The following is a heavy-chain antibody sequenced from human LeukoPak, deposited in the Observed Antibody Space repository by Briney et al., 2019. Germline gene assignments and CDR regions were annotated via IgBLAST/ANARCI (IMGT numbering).Heavy chain of an antibody. D-gene: IGHD6-19*01. J-gene: IGHJ4*02. CDR1: GFTFDDHS. CDR3: ARGYSSGWPDY. CDR2: IKQDGSEK. V-gene: IGHV3-7*01. Sequence: GGSLRLSCAVSGFTFDDHSMHWVRQAPGKGLEWVANIKQDGSEKYYVDSVKGRFTISRDNAKNSLYLQMNSLRVEDTAVYYCARGYSSGWPDYWGQGTPVTVSS.